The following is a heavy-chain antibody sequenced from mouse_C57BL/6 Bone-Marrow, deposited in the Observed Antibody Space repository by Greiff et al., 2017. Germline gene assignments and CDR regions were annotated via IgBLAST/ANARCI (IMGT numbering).Heavy chain of an antibody. CDR1: GYTFTDYY. V-gene: IGHV1-22*01. Sequence: EVQLVESGPELVKPGASVKMSCKASGYTFTDYYMHWVKQSHGQSLEWIGCINPNNGGTSYNPKFKGKATLTVNKSSSTAYMELRSLTSEDAAVYYCAILDGYYRDYWGQGTTLTVSS. D-gene: IGHD2-3*01. CDR3: AILDGYYRDY. CDR2: INPNNGGT. J-gene: IGHJ2*01.